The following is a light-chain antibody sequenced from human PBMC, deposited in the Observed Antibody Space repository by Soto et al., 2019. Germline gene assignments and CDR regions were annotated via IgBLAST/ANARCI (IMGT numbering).Light chain of an antibody. J-gene: IGKJ1*01. CDR3: QQLNSYPWT. CDR2: AAS. Sequence: DIQLAQSPSFLSASVGDRVTITCRASQGISSYLAWYQQKPGKAPKLLIYAASTLQSGVPSRFSGSGSGTEFTLTNSSLHPEHFATYYCQQLNSYPWTFGQGTMVEI. CDR1: QGISSY. V-gene: IGKV1-9*01.